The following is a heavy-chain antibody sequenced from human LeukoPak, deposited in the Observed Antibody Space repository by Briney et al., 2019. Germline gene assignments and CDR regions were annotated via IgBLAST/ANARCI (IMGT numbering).Heavy chain of an antibody. J-gene: IGHJ4*02. V-gene: IGHV1-69*04. D-gene: IGHD3-10*02. Sequence: GSSVKVSCKASGGTFSSYAISWVRQAPGQGLEWMGRIIPILGIANYAQKFQGRVTITADKSTSTAYMELSSLRSEDTAVYYCAREYDLFGELPPRPDYWGQGTLVTVSS. CDR3: AREYDLFGELPPRPDY. CDR1: GGTFSSYA. CDR2: IIPILGIA.